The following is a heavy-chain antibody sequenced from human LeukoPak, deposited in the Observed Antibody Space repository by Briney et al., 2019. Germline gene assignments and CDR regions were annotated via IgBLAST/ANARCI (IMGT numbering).Heavy chain of an antibody. CDR2: ISSSGSTI. V-gene: IGHV3-48*03. D-gene: IGHD6-25*01. J-gene: IGHJ6*02. CDR3: ARGPYSSEFGYYGMDV. CDR1: GFTFSSYE. Sequence: GRSLRLSCAASGFTFSSYEMNWVRQAPGKGLEWVSYISSSGSTIYYADSVKGRFTISRDNAKNSLYLQMNSLRAEDTAVYYCARGPYSSEFGYYGMDVWGQGTTVTVSS.